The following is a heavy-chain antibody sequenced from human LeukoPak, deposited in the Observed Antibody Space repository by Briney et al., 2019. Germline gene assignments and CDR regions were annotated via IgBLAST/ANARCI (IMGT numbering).Heavy chain of an antibody. V-gene: IGHV3-7*01. CDR2: IKQDGSEK. CDR1: GFTFSSFW. Sequence: GGSLSLSCEASGFTFSSFWMSWSRQAPGKGLEWVANIKQDGSEKYYVDSVKGRFTISRDNAKNSLYLQMNSLRAEDTAVYYCARMWLYFDYWGQGTLVTVSS. D-gene: IGHD5-12*01. CDR3: ARMWLYFDY. J-gene: IGHJ4*02.